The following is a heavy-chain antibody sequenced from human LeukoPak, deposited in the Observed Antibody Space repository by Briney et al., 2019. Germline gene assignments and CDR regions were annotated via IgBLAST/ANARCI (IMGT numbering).Heavy chain of an antibody. J-gene: IGHJ6*03. CDR2: IYYSGST. CDR3: ARDIVVEAYYYYMDV. D-gene: IGHD2-2*01. V-gene: IGHV4-39*07. Sequence: SETLSLTCTVSGGSISSSSYYWGWIRQPPGKGLEWIGSIYYSGSTYYNPSLKSRVTISVDTSKNQFSLKLSSVTAADTAVYYCARDIVVEAYYYYMDVWGKGTTVTVSS. CDR1: GGSISSSSYY.